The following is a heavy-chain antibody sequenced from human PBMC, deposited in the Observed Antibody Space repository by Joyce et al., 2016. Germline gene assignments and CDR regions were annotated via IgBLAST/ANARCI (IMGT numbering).Heavy chain of an antibody. D-gene: IGHD4-11*01. CDR1: GETFSSYL. Sequence: QMQLEQSGAEVKKPGSSVKVSCKASGETFSSYLFSWVRQAPGQGLEWMGGIIPRVGTTRYAQKFQGRFTITADDSTRTVYMDLSSLRSDDTAVYYCARDFGNYVNYFNYWGQGTLVTVSS. CDR2: IIPRVGTT. J-gene: IGHJ4*02. CDR3: ARDFGNYVNYFNY. V-gene: IGHV1-69*01.